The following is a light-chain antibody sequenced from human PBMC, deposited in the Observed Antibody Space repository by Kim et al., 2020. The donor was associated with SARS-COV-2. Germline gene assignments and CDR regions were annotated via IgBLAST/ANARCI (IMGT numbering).Light chain of an antibody. Sequence: VSPGQTASITCSGDKLGDKYACWYQQKPGQSPVLVIYQDSKRPSGIPERFSGSNSGNTATLNISGTQAMDEADYYCQAWDSSTVVFGGGTQLTVL. CDR3: QAWDSSTVV. CDR1: KLGDKY. J-gene: IGLJ2*01. V-gene: IGLV3-1*01. CDR2: QDS.